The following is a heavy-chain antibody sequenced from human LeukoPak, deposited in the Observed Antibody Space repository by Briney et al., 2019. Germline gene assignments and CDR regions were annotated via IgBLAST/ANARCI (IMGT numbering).Heavy chain of an antibody. CDR2: ISYDGSNK. CDR3: ARERQWLPNYFDY. CDR1: GFTFSSYA. Sequence: GGSLRLSCAASGFTFSSYAMHWVRQAPGKGLEWVAVISYDGSNKYYADSVKGRFTISRDNSKNTLYLHMNSLRAEDTAVYYCARERQWLPNYFDYWGQGTLVTVSS. D-gene: IGHD6-19*01. J-gene: IGHJ4*02. V-gene: IGHV3-30*04.